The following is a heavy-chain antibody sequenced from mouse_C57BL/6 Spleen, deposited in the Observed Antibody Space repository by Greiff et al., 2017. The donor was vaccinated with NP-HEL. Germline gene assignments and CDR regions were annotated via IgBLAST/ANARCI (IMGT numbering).Heavy chain of an antibody. J-gene: IGHJ1*03. Sequence: VQLKESGGGLVQPGGSLKLSCAASGFTFSDYGMAWVRQAPRKGPEWVAFISNLAYSIYYADTVTGRFTISRENAKNTLYLEMSSLRSEDTAMYYCARHSKGYFDVWGTGTTVTVSS. V-gene: IGHV5-15*01. CDR3: ARHSKGYFDV. CDR1: GFTFSDYG. CDR2: ISNLAYSI.